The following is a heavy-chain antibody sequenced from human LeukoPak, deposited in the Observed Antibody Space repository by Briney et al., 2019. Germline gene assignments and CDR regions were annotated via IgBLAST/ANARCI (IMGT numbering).Heavy chain of an antibody. CDR1: GFTFSSYG. J-gene: IGHJ4*02. V-gene: IGHV3-30*19. CDR2: ISYDGSNK. CDR3: ARDIRVNYDSSGLFDY. Sequence: GGSLRLSCAASGFTFSSYGMHWVRQAPGKGLEWVAVISYDGSNKYYADSVKGRFTISRDNSKNTLYLQMNSLRAEDTAVYYCARDIRVNYDSSGLFDYWGQGTLVTVSS. D-gene: IGHD3-22*01.